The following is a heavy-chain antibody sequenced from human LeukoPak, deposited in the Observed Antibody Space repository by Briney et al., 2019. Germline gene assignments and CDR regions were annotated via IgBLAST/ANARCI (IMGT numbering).Heavy chain of an antibody. V-gene: IGHV1-18*01. D-gene: IGHD6-13*01. CDR1: DYTFTNYG. CDR2: ISAYNGNT. CDR3: ARVPRIYTKYRSSDDYMDV. Sequence: GASVKVSCKASDYTFTNYGISWVRQAPGQGLEWMGWISAYNGNTNYAQKFQGRVTMTTDTSTNTVYMEVRSLRSDDTAIYYCARVPRIYTKYRSSDDYMDVWGEGTTVTVSS. J-gene: IGHJ6*03.